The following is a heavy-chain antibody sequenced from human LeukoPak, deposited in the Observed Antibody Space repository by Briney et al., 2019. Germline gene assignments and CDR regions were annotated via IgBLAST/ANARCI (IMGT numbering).Heavy chain of an antibody. CDR1: GYTFTSYG. CDR3: ARDCVRGNRPSNWFDP. D-gene: IGHD3-10*01. CDR2: ISAYNGNT. V-gene: IGHV1-18*01. Sequence: GASVKVSCKASGYTFTSYGISWVRQAPGQGLEWMGWISAYNGNTNYAQKLQGRVTMTTDTSTSTAYMELRSLRSDDTAVYYCARDCVRGNRPSNWFDPWGQGTLVTVSS. J-gene: IGHJ5*02.